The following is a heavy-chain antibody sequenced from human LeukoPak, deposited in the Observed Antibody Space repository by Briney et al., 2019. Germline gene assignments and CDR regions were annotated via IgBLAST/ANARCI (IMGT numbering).Heavy chain of an antibody. J-gene: IGHJ6*02. CDR1: GYSISSGYY. CDR3: ARRPYSYGVQTYYYYGMDV. D-gene: IGHD5-18*01. V-gene: IGHV4-38-2*02. CDR2: IYHSGST. Sequence: PSETLSLTCTVSGYSISSGYYWGWIRQPPGKGLEWIGSIYHSGSTYYNPSLKSRVTISVDTSKNQFSLKLSSVTAADTAVYYCARRPYSYGVQTYYYYGMDVWGQGTTVTVSS.